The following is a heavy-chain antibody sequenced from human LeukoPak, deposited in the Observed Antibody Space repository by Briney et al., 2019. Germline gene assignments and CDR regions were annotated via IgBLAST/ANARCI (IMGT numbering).Heavy chain of an antibody. Sequence: ASVKVSCKASGYSFTDKYMHWVRQAPGQGLEWMGWINPNSGGTNYAQKFQGRVTMTRDTSISTAYMELSRLRSDDTAVYYCARDSYGGSFDPWGQGTLVTVSS. CDR3: ARDSYGGSFDP. CDR1: GYSFTDKY. D-gene: IGHD3-16*01. J-gene: IGHJ5*02. CDR2: INPNSGGT. V-gene: IGHV1-2*02.